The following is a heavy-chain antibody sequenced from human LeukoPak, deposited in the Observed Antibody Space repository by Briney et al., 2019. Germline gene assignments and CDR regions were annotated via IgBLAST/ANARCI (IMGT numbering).Heavy chain of an antibody. CDR2: VNSSGSTI. V-gene: IGHV3-48*03. CDR1: GFTFSSYE. J-gene: IGHJ4*02. Sequence: GGSLRLSCAASGFTFSSYEMNWVRQAPGKGLEWVSYVNSSGSTIYYADSVKGRFTISRDNAKNSLYLQMNSLRAEDTAVYYCARVRYYDSSGYWYYFDYWGQGTLVTVSS. D-gene: IGHD3-22*01. CDR3: ARVRYYDSSGYWYYFDY.